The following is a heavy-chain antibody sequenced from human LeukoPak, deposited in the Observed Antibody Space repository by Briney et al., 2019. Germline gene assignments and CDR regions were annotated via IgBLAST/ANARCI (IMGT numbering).Heavy chain of an antibody. D-gene: IGHD3-10*01. CDR2: VYYSGST. CDR1: GGSISSYY. V-gene: IGHV4-59*08. Sequence: SETLSLTCTVSGGSISSYYWSWIRQPPGKGLEWIRYVYYSGSTNYNPSLKSRVTISVDTSKNQFSLKLSSVTAADTAVYYCARHHAPYGSGTYYNPTYYHYGMDVWGQGTTVTVSS. CDR3: ARHHAPYGSGTYYNPTYYHYGMDV. J-gene: IGHJ6*02.